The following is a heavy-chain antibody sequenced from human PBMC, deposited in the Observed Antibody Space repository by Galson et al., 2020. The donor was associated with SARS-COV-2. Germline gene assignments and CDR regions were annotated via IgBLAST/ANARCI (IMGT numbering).Heavy chain of an antibody. CDR2: INSDESST. D-gene: IGHD2-8*01. CDR3: ARGGDCNDGACDNWVDP. J-gene: IGHJ5*02. Sequence: GGSLRLSCAASGFTFSSYWMHWVRQGPGKGLVWVSRINSDESSTSYADSVKGRFTISRDNAKNTLYLQMNSLRAEDTAVYYCARGGDCNDGACDNWVDPWGQGTLVTVSS. V-gene: IGHV3-74*01. CDR1: GFTFSSYW.